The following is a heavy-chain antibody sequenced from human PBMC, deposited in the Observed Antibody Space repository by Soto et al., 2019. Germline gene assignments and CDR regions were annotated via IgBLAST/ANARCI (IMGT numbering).Heavy chain of an antibody. CDR1: GFTFSSYS. CDR3: SKEDTGYYFDY. V-gene: IGHV3-48*01. Sequence: PGGSLRLSCAASGFTFSSYSMNWVRQAPGKGLEWVSYISSSSSTIYYADSVKGRFTISRDNAKNSLYLQMNSLRAEDTAVYYCSKEDTGYYFDYWGQGTLVTVSS. D-gene: IGHD5-18*01. CDR2: ISSSSSTI. J-gene: IGHJ4*02.